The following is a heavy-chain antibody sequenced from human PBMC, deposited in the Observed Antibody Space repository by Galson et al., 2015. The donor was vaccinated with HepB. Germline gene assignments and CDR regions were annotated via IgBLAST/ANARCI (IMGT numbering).Heavy chain of an antibody. D-gene: IGHD6-6*01. V-gene: IGHV1-2*02. CDR1: GYTFTGYY. Sequence: SVKVSCKASGYTFTGYYIHWLRQAPGQGLEWMGWIKPDNGDTKYGQKFQGRITMTRNTSISTAYMELSSLRSEDTAVYYCAREGGGSSALGYYYYYMDVWGKGTTVTVSS. CDR2: IKPDNGDT. CDR3: AREGGGSSALGYYYYYMDV. J-gene: IGHJ6*03.